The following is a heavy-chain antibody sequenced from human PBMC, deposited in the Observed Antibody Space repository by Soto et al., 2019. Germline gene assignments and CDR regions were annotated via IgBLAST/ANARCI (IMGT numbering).Heavy chain of an antibody. CDR3: ARDGGGLAH. V-gene: IGHV3-74*01. CDR2: ISPDGTST. J-gene: IGHJ4*02. D-gene: IGHD3-16*01. CDR1: GFTFGSYW. Sequence: EVQLVESGGGLVQPGGSLRLSCAASGFTFGSYWMHWVRQAPGKGLVWVSRISPDGTSTSNADSVKGRFTISRDNTKNTLHLQMDSLRVEDTAVYYCARDGGGLAHWGQGPLVTVSS.